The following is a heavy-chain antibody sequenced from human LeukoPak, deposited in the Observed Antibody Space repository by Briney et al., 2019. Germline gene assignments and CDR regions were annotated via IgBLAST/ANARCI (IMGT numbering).Heavy chain of an antibody. CDR2: INPNSGGT. V-gene: IGHV1-2*02. D-gene: IGHD5-12*01. CDR1: GYTFTGYY. Sequence: ASVKVSCKASGYTFTGYYMHWVRQAPGQGLEWMGWINPNSGGTNYAQKFQGRVTMTRDTSISTAYMELSRLRSYDTAVYYCARDHDIVATIFPSVFDYWGQGTLVTVSS. J-gene: IGHJ4*02. CDR3: ARDHDIVATIFPSVFDY.